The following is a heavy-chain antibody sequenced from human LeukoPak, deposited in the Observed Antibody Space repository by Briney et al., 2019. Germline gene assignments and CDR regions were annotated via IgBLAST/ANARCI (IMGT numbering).Heavy chain of an antibody. Sequence: SETLSLTCTVSGGSISTYYWSWIRQPPGKGLEWIGYVYYSGSTNYNPSLKSRVTISVDTSKNKFSLKLSSVTAADTAVYYCARQKGGYYFDYWGQGTLVTVSS. J-gene: IGHJ4*02. V-gene: IGHV4-59*01. D-gene: IGHD3-3*01. CDR3: ARQKGGYYFDY. CDR2: VYYSGST. CDR1: GGSISTYY.